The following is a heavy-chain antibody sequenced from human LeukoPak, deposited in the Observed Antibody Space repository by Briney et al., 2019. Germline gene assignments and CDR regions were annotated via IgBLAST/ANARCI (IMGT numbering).Heavy chain of an antibody. CDR3: ARDGPRPFDP. J-gene: IGHJ5*02. Sequence: SVKVSCKASGGTFSSYAISWVRQAPEQGLEWMGRIIPILGIANYAQKFQGRVTITADKSTSTAYMELSSLRSEDTAVYYCARDGPRPFDPWGQGTPVTVSS. V-gene: IGHV1-69*04. CDR1: GGTFSSYA. CDR2: IIPILGIA.